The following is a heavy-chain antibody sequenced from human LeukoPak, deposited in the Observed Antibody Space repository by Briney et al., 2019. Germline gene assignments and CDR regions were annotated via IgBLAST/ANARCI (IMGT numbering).Heavy chain of an antibody. V-gene: IGHV1-2*02. CDR2: ITPKSGDT. CDR1: GYTFSDFY. CDR3: ARVRLADERAWAY. D-gene: IGHD3-3*02. J-gene: IGHJ4*02. Sequence: GASLKFACKASGYTFSDFYIHWGRQAPGQGLEYVGWITPKSGDTYSPQRFQGRVTMTRDASISTAYMELSSLRSDDTAVYFCARVRLADERAWAYWGQGTLVTVSS.